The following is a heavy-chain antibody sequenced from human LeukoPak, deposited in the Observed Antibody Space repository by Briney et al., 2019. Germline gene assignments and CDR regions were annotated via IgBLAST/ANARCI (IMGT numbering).Heavy chain of an antibody. CDR1: GYTFTGYY. J-gene: IGHJ4*02. Sequence: ASVKVSCKASGYTFTGYYMHWGRQAPGQGLEWMGRINPNSGGTNYAQKFQGRVTITRDTSISTAYMELSRLRSDDTAVYYCARGMGSGSYYNVKPDYWGQGTLVTVSS. V-gene: IGHV1-2*06. CDR2: INPNSGGT. D-gene: IGHD3-10*01. CDR3: ARGMGSGSYYNVKPDY.